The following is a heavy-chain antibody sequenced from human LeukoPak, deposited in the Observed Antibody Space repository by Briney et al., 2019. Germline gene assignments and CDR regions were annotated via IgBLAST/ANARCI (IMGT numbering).Heavy chain of an antibody. V-gene: IGHV4-39*01. D-gene: IGHD4-23*01. CDR1: GGSISSSSYY. Sequence: PSETLSLTCTVSGGSISSSSYYWGWIRQPPGKGLEWIGSIYYSGSTYYNPSLKSRVTISLDTSKNQFSLKLSSVTAADTAMYYCARHPSMTTVVMDVWGKGTTVTVSS. CDR3: ARHPSMTTVVMDV. CDR2: IYYSGST. J-gene: IGHJ6*04.